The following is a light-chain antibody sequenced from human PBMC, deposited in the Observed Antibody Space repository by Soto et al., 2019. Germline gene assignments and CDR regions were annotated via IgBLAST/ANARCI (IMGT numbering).Light chain of an antibody. CDR1: QRVGSNY. V-gene: IGKV3-20*01. CDR2: GAS. J-gene: IGKJ1*01. Sequence: DIVLTQTPVSRSFASFERATLSFRASQRVGSNYLAWYQQNPGQPPRLLIHGASSRATGIPDRFSGSGSGTDFTLTISRLEPEDFAVYYCQQYGSTRWTFGQGTKVDIK. CDR3: QQYGSTRWT.